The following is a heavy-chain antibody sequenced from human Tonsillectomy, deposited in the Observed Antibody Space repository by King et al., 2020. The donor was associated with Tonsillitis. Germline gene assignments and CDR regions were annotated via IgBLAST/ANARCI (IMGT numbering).Heavy chain of an antibody. CDR1: GFSLSTSGVG. J-gene: IGHJ4*02. CDR2: IFWNNDK. Sequence: ITLKESGPTLVKPTQTLTLTCTFSGFSLSTSGVGVGWIRQPPGKALEWLALIFWNNDKRYSPSLKSRITVTKDTPKNQVVLTMTNMDPVDTATYYCAYTKITYYDDSSGYSSFGYWGQGTLVTVSS. CDR3: AYTKITYYDDSSGYSSFGY. V-gene: IGHV2-5*01. D-gene: IGHD3-22*01.